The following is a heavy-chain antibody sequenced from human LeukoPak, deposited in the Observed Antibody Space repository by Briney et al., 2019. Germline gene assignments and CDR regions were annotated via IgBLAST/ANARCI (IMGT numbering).Heavy chain of an antibody. Sequence: SETLSLTCTVSAGSISSGSYYWSWIRQPAGKGLEWIGRIYTSGSTNYNPSLKSRVSISVDTSKNQFSLKLTSVTAADTAVYYCARQGYCSGTSCYAGGDWFDPWGQGTLVTVSS. J-gene: IGHJ5*02. D-gene: IGHD2-2*01. CDR2: IYTSGST. CDR3: ARQGYCSGTSCYAGGDWFDP. CDR1: AGSISSGSYY. V-gene: IGHV4-61*02.